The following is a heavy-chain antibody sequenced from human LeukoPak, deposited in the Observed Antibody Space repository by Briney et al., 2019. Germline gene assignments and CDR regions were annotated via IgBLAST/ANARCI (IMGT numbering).Heavy chain of an antibody. CDR1: GFRFSSYA. D-gene: IGHD1-7*01. Sequence: GGSLRLACAASGFRFSSYAMSWVRQAPGKGLEWVSAISGSGVSTYYADSVKGRFTVSRDNSKNTLYLQMSSLRAEDTAVYYCAKDERNWNYNLASQTYDWGQGILVTVSS. V-gene: IGHV3-23*01. CDR3: AKDERNWNYNLASQTYD. CDR2: ISGSGVST. J-gene: IGHJ4*02.